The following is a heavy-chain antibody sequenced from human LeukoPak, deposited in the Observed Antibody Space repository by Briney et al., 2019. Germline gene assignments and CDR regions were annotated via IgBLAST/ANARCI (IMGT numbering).Heavy chain of an antibody. CDR3: ASSPYSTYYYGSGSSDGWFDP. J-gene: IGHJ5*02. V-gene: IGHV3-30-3*01. CDR1: GFTFSSYA. Sequence: PGGSLRLSCAASGFTFSSYAMHWVRQAPGKGLEWVAVISYDGSNKYYADSVKGRFTISRDNSKNTLYLQMYSLRAEDTAVYYCASSPYSTYYYGSGSSDGWFDPWGQGTLVTVSS. CDR2: ISYDGSNK. D-gene: IGHD3-10*01.